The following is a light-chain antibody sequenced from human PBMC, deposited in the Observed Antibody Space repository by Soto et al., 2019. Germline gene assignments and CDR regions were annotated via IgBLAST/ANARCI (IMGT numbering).Light chain of an antibody. J-gene: IGLJ3*02. CDR2: EVR. CDR1: SSDVGSYNR. CDR3: SSFTRSNTWV. V-gene: IGLV2-18*02. Sequence: QSALTQPPSVSGSPGHSVTISCTGTSSDVGSYNRVSWYQQPPGTAPKLMIYEVRNRPSGGPDRFFGSKSGNTASLTISGLQAEHEADYYCSSFTRSNTWVFGGGTKVTVL.